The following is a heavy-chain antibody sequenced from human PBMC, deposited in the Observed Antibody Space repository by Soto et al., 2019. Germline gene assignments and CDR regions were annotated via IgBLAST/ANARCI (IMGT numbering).Heavy chain of an antibody. CDR1: GFSLTTSGVG. V-gene: IGHV2-5*02. Sequence: QITLNESGPTVVKPTETLTLTCTFSGFSLTTSGVGVGWVRQSSGKAPEWLAFIYWDDDKRYSTSLKSRLTITKGTPKNLELLTMASVDPADTYTSYSSHRVIRAVVGLVTTTAIYFDFWVQGTPLVVSS. CDR3: SHRVIRAVVGLVTTTAIYFDF. J-gene: IGHJ4*02. D-gene: IGHD3-3*01. CDR2: IYWDDDK.